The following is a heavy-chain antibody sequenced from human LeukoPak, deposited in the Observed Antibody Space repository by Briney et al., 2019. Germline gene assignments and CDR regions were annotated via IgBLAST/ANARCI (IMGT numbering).Heavy chain of an antibody. CDR3: ARDPGYYDSSGYPVVGYFQH. CDR1: GFTFSSYS. D-gene: IGHD3-22*01. V-gene: IGHV3-21*04. Sequence: GGSLRLSCAASGFTFSSYSMNWVRQAPGKGLEWVSSISSSSSYIYYADSVKGRFTISRDNAKNSLYLQMNSLRAEDTAVYYCARDPGYYDSSGYPVVGYFQHWGQGTLVTDTS. J-gene: IGHJ1*01. CDR2: ISSSSSYI.